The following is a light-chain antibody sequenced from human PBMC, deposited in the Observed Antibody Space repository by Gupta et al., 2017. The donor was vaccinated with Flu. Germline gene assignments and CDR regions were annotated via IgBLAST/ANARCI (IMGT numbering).Light chain of an antibody. CDR2: AAS. CDR1: TSRSNY. J-gene: IGKJ3*01. CDR3: KETSRIPFT. Sequence: QSSPPAVVGDRVNIICRASTSRSNYLNWYPNKPGKAPNLLICAASSLDIGVPARFSGSGSGTDFTRTISSMTTEDFATYSCKETSRIPFTFGPGTKVEIK. V-gene: IGKV1-39*01.